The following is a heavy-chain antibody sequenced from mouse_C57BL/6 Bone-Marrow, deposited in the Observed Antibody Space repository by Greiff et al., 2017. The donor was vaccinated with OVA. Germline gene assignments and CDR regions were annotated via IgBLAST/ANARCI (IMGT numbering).Heavy chain of an antibody. V-gene: IGHV1-26*01. J-gene: IGHJ1*03. CDR3: ARSAYSGDWYFDV. Sequence: EVQLQQSGPELVKPGASVKISCKASGYTFTDYYMNWVKQSHGKSLEWIGDINPNNGGTSYNQKFKGKATLTVDKSSSTAYMELRSLTSEDSAVYYCARSAYSGDWYFDVWGTGTTVTVSS. CDR1: GYTFTDYY. CDR2: INPNNGGT. D-gene: IGHD2-10*01.